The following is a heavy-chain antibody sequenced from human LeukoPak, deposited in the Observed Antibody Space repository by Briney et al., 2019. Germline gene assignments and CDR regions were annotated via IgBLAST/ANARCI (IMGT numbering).Heavy chain of an antibody. CDR3: AREMEGDYGSGTFFDL. V-gene: IGHV3-11*01. J-gene: IGHJ4*02. D-gene: IGHD3-10*01. Sequence: VGSLRLSCAASEFAFSDYYMSWVRQAPGKGLGWVSYFSDSGSTIYYAGSVKGRFTISRDNVKNSLYLQMNGLRAEDTAVYYCAREMEGDYGSGTFFDLWGQGNMVTVSS. CDR1: EFAFSDYY. CDR2: FSDSGSTI.